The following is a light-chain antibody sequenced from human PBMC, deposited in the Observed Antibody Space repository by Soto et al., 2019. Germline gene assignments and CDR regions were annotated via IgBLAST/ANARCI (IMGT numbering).Light chain of an antibody. CDR2: GAS. Sequence: EIVLTQSPGTLSLSPGERATLSCRASQSVSSSYLAWYQQKPGQAPRLLIYGASSRAPGIPDRFSGSGSGTDFTLPISRLEPEDFAVYYCQQYGCSPRVTFGGGTKVEIK. CDR1: QSVSSSY. V-gene: IGKV3-20*01. J-gene: IGKJ4*01. CDR3: QQYGCSPRVT.